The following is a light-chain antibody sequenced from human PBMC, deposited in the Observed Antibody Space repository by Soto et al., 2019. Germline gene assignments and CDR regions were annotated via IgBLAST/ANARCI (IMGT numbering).Light chain of an antibody. CDR1: QSINTY. Sequence: DIQMTQSPSSLSASIGDGVTITCRARQSINTYLNWYQQKPGKAPKLLISAASNLQSGVPSRFRGSGSGTDFTLTISSLQTEDFATYYCQQSFSTLLITFGQGTRLEIK. V-gene: IGKV1-39*01. CDR3: QQSFSTLLIT. CDR2: AAS. J-gene: IGKJ5*01.